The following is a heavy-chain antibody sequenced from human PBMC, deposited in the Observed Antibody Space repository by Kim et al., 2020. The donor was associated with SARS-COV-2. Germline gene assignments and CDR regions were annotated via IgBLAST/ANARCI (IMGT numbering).Heavy chain of an antibody. Sequence: SETLSLTCTVSGGSISSSSYYWGWIRQPPGKGLEWIGSIYYSGSTYYNPSLKSRVTISVDTSKNQFSLKLLSVTAADTAVYYCARDGIAAAGPVNWGQGT. CDR3: ARDGIAAAGPVN. V-gene: IGHV4-39*02. D-gene: IGHD6-13*01. J-gene: IGHJ4*02. CDR2: IYYSGST. CDR1: GGSISSSSYY.